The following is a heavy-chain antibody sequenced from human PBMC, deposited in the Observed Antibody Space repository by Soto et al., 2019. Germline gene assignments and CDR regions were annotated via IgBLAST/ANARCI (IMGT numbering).Heavy chain of an antibody. J-gene: IGHJ6*02. CDR3: ARVVSRSYYHYGMDV. CDR2: IIPIFGTA. V-gene: IGHV1-69*13. CDR1: GGTFISYA. D-gene: IGHD1-26*01. Sequence: SVKVSCKASGGTFISYAISWVRQAPVQGLEWMGGIIPIFGTANCAQKFQGRVTITADESTSTDYMELSRLRSEDTAVYYCARVVSRSYYHYGMDVWGQGTTVTVSS.